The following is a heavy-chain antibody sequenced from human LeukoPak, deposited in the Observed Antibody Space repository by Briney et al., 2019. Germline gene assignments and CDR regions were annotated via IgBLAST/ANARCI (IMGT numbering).Heavy chain of an antibody. J-gene: IGHJ4*02. CDR3: ARLDYVWVSYRHPYFHY. CDR2: INSDGSST. Sequence: GGALRLSCAASGFTFSSYWMHWVRQAPGKGLVWVSRINSDGSSTSYADSVKGRFTISRDNAKNTLYLQMNSLRAKDTAVYYCARLDYVWVSYRHPYFHYWVQGTLVTVSS. D-gene: IGHD3-16*02. V-gene: IGHV3-74*01. CDR1: GFTFSSYW.